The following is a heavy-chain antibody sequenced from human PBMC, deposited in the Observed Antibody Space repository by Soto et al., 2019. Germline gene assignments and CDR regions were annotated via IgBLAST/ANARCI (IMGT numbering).Heavy chain of an antibody. D-gene: IGHD2-2*01. CDR1: GGSISSGGYS. CDR2: IYHSGST. CDR3: ARAVSYAIDY. Sequence: LSLTCAVSGGSISSGGYSWSWIRQPPGKGLEWIGYIYHSGSTYYNPSLKSRVTISVDRSKNQFSLKLSSVTAADTAVYYCARAVSYAIDYWGQGTLVTVSS. V-gene: IGHV4-30-2*01. J-gene: IGHJ4*02.